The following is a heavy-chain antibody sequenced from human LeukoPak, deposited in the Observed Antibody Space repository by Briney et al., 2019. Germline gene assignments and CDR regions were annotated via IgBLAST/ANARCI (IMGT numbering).Heavy chain of an antibody. D-gene: IGHD2/OR15-2a*01. V-gene: IGHV3-30*02. Sequence: GGSLRLSCAASGFTFSSYGMHWVRQAPGKGLEWVAFIRYDGSNKYYADSVKGRFTISRDNSKNTLYLQMNSLRNEDTAVYYCARDDGDDISIVNDYYLDSWGRGTLVTVSS. CDR3: ARDDGDDISIVNDYYLDS. J-gene: IGHJ4*02. CDR1: GFTFSSYG. CDR2: IRYDGSNK.